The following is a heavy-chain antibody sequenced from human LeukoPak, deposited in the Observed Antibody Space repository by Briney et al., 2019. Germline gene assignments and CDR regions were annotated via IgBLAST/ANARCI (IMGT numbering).Heavy chain of an antibody. Sequence: GGSLRLSCAASGFTFDDYAMHWVRQAPGKGLEWVSGISWNSGSIGYADSVKGRFTIFRDNAKNSLYLQMNSLRAEDTALYYCAKDISRGSDAFYYFDYWGQGTLVTVSS. CDR1: GFTFDDYA. CDR3: AKDISRGSDAFYYFDY. J-gene: IGHJ4*02. CDR2: ISWNSGSI. D-gene: IGHD5-12*01. V-gene: IGHV3-9*01.